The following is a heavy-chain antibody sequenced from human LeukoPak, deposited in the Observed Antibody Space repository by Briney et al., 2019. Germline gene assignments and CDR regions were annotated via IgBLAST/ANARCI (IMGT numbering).Heavy chain of an antibody. Sequence: SVKVSCKASGYTFTSYGISWVRQAPGQGLEWMGGNIPIFGTENLAEKFEGRVTITADESTGTAYMELSSLRSEDTAVYYCARNKGIVVVTAAINGRFWFEPWGQGTLVTVSA. V-gene: IGHV1-69*13. J-gene: IGHJ5*02. CDR1: GYTFTSYG. CDR3: ARNKGIVVVTAAINGRFWFEP. D-gene: IGHD2-2*01. CDR2: NIPIFGTE.